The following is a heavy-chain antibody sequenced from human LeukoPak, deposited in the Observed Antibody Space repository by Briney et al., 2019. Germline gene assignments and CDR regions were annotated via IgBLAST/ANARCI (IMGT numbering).Heavy chain of an antibody. CDR2: INHSGST. D-gene: IGHD4-11*01. CDR1: GGSFSGYY. Sequence: KPSETLSLTCAAYGGSFSGYYWSWIRQPPGKGLEWIGEINHSGSTNYNPSLKSRVTISADTSKSQLSLKLSSVTAADTPVYYCARDLSEYSNSWFDPWGQGTLVTVSS. CDR3: ARDLSEYSNSWFDP. J-gene: IGHJ5*02. V-gene: IGHV4-34*01.